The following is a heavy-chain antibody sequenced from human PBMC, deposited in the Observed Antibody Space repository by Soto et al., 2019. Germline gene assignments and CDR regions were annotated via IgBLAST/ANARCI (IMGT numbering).Heavy chain of an antibody. V-gene: IGHV3-30*09. CDR2: ISYDGTNK. CDR3: ASPPDY. Sequence: VQLLESGGGLVQPGGSLRLSCAASGFTFSSYAMSWVRQAPGKGLEWVAVISYDGTNKYYADSVKGRFAISTDNSKNTLFLQMNSLRAEDTAVYYCASPPDYWGQGTLVTVSS. CDR1: GFTFSSYA. J-gene: IGHJ4*02.